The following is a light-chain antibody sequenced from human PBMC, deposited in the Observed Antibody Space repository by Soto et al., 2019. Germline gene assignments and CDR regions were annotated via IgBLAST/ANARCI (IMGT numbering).Light chain of an antibody. CDR3: MQGTYWPIT. CDR1: QSLVYSDGNTY. V-gene: IGKV2-30*01. J-gene: IGKJ5*01. Sequence: VVMTQSPLSLPVTLGQPASISCRSGQSLVYSDGNTYLTWFHQRPGQSPRRLIYEVSKRDSGVPDRLSGSGSGTDFTLKISRVEAEDVGVYYCMQGTYWPITFGQGTRLEIK. CDR2: EVS.